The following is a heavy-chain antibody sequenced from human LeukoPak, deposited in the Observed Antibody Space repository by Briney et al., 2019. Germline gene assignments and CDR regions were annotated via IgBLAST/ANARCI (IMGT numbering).Heavy chain of an antibody. J-gene: IGHJ4*02. D-gene: IGHD3-22*01. Sequence: GGSLRLSCAASGFTFSSYGMHWVRQAPGKGLEWVAFIRYDGSNKYYADSVKGRFTISRDNTKNTLYLQMNSLRADDTAVYYSAKGPGINWYYSDSSGTDGFDYWGQGTLVTVSS. CDR2: IRYDGSNK. CDR1: GFTFSSYG. CDR3: AKGPGINWYYSDSSGTDGFDY. V-gene: IGHV3-30*02.